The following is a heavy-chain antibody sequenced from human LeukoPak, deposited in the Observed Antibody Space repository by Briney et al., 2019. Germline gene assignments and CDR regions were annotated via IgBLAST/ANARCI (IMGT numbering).Heavy chain of an antibody. V-gene: IGHV1-24*01. CDR2: FDPEDGET. D-gene: IGHD3-16*02. CDR1: GYTLTELS. Sequence: ASVKVSCKVSGYTLTELSMHWVRQAPGKGLEWMGGFDPEDGETIYAQKFQGRVTMTEDTSTDTAYMELSSLRSEDTAVYYCATSGGLSWWFDPWGQGTLVTVSS. CDR3: ATSGGLSWWFDP. J-gene: IGHJ5*02.